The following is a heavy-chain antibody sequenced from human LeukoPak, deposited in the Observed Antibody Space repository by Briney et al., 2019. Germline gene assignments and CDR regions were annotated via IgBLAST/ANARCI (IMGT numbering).Heavy chain of an antibody. CDR3: AAVRSSYYYYGMDV. CDR2: ISYDGSNK. J-gene: IGHJ6*02. D-gene: IGHD6-6*01. Sequence: PGGSLRLSCAASGFTFSSYGMHWVRQAPGKGLEWVAVISYDGSNKYYADSVKGRFTISRDNSKNTLYLHMNSLRDDDTAVYYCAAVRSSYYYYGMDVWGQGTTVTVSS. CDR1: GFTFSSYG. V-gene: IGHV3-30*03.